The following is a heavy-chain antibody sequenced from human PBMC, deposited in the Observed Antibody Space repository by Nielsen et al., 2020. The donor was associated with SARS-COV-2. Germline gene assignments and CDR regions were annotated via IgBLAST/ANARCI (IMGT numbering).Heavy chain of an antibody. CDR2: ISDSGGSA. D-gene: IGHD3-16*01. J-gene: IGHJ4*02. CDR3: VRGLQVPNGLAHR. Sequence: GGSLRLSCAASGFIFSSYAMSWVRQAPGKGLEWVSTISDSGGSAYYADSVKGRFTISRDNAKNTLYLQMNSLRAEDTAVYYCVRGLQVPNGLAHRWGQGTLVTVSS. V-gene: IGHV3-23*01. CDR1: GFIFSSYA.